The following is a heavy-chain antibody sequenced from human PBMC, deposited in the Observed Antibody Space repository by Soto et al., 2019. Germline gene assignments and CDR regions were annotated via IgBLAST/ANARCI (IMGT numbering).Heavy chain of an antibody. CDR2: MGYNGFT. J-gene: IGHJ6*02. D-gene: IGHD3-10*01. CDR1: GGPMNNYY. CDR3: ARQGFGELHGLVDV. Sequence: QVQLQESGPGLVKPSETLSLTCTISGGPMNNYYCSWFRQPRGQGLEWIGYMGYNGFTRYNPSLRSRVAISLDTAQNQFSLNLSSVTAAYTHLYYCARQGFGELHGLVDVWGQGITVTVSS. V-gene: IGHV4-59*08.